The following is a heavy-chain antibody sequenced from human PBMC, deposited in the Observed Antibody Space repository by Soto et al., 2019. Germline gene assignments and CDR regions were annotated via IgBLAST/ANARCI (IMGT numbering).Heavy chain of an antibody. Sequence: QVQLVQSGAEVKKPGSSVKVSCKASGGTFSSYAISWVRQAPGQGLEWMGGIIPIFGTANYAQKFQGRVTITADESTSTDYMELSSLRSEDTAVYYCARGREYMSGYDPLLGGYYYDYGMDVWGQGTTVTVSS. CDR1: GGTFSSYA. CDR3: ARGREYMSGYDPLLGGYYYDYGMDV. D-gene: IGHD5-12*01. J-gene: IGHJ6*02. CDR2: IIPIFGTA. V-gene: IGHV1-69*01.